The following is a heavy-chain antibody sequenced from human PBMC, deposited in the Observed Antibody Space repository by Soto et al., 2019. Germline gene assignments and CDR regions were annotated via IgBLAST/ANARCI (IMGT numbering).Heavy chain of an antibody. CDR3: ASLGDSSGYYHISNY. D-gene: IGHD3-22*01. J-gene: IGHJ4*02. CDR1: GYTFTSYG. CDR2: ISAYNGNT. Sequence: ASVKVSCKASGYTFTSYGISWVRQAPGQGLEWMGWISAYNGNTNYAQKLQGRVTMTTDTSTSTAYMELRSLRSDDTAVYYCASLGDSSGYYHISNYWGQGTLVTVSS. V-gene: IGHV1-18*01.